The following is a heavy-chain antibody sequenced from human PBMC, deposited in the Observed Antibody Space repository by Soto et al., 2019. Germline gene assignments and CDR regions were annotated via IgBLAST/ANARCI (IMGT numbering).Heavy chain of an antibody. J-gene: IGHJ4*02. CDR2: ISYGGGTT. CDR3: AKNLGYYYDRTGYHLDY. D-gene: IGHD3-22*01. V-gene: IGHV3-23*01. Sequence: EVQLLESGGGLVQPGGSLRLSCAASEFTFSNYAMSWVRQAPGKGLEWVSAISYGGGTTYYADSVKGRFTISRDNSKHSRDRQMTSLGAEDTALYYSAKNLGYYYDRTGYHLDYWCQGTLVTVSS. CDR1: EFTFSNYA.